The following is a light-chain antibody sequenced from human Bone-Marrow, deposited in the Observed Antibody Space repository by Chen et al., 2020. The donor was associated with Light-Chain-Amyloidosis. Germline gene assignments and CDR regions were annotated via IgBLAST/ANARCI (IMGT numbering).Light chain of an antibody. Sequence: NFMLTQPHSVSESPGKTVIIPCTRSSGSIATNYVQWYQQRPGSSPTTVIYEDDQRPSGVPDRFSGSIDRCSNSASLTISGLKTEEEDDYYCQSYQGSSQGVFGGGTKLTVL. CDR3: QSYQGSSQGV. J-gene: IGLJ3*02. CDR2: EDD. CDR1: SGSIATNY. V-gene: IGLV6-57*01.